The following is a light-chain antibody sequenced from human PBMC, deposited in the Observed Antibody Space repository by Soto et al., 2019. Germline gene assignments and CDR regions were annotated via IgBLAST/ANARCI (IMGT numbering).Light chain of an antibody. Sequence: DIVMTQSPLSLPVTPGEPASISCRSSQSLLHSNGYNYLNWYLQKPGQSPQLLIYLGSNRASGVPDRVSGSGSGTDFTLKISRMEAEDVGVYYCMQALQTPIRFTFGPGTKVDIK. CDR1: QSLLHSNGYNY. J-gene: IGKJ3*01. V-gene: IGKV2-28*01. CDR3: MQALQTPIRFT. CDR2: LGS.